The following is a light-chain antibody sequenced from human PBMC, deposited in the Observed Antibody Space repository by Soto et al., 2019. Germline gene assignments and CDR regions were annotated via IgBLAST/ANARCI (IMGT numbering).Light chain of an antibody. CDR1: QTISSW. CDR2: KAS. Sequence: DIQVTRPLSPLLGSLEAKAPTICRAIQTISSWLAWYQQKPGKAPKLLIYKASTLKSGVPSRFSGSGSGTEFTLTISSLQPDDFATYYCQHYNSYSEAFGQGTKVDIK. J-gene: IGKJ1*01. CDR3: QHYNSYSEA. V-gene: IGKV1-5*03.